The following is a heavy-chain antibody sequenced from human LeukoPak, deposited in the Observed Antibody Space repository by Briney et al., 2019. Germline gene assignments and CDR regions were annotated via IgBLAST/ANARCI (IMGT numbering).Heavy chain of an antibody. V-gene: IGHV5-51*01. CDR1: GYSFSSYW. CDR3: ARHGTYSSGRGYIDY. Sequence: GESLKISCKASGYSFSSYWIAWVRQMPGKDLEWMGIIFPGDSDTRYSPSYQGHVTISADKSISTAYLQWSSLEASDTSMYYCARHGTYSSGRGYIDYWGQGSLVTVSS. CDR2: IFPGDSDT. J-gene: IGHJ4*02. D-gene: IGHD6-19*01.